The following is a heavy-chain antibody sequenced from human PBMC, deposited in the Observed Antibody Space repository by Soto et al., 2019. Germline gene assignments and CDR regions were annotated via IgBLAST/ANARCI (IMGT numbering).Heavy chain of an antibody. Sequence: SETLCLTCTVSGGSISSGDYYWSWIRQPPRKSLEWIGYIYYSGSTYYNPSLKSRVTISVDTSKNQFSLKLSSVTAADTAVYYCARAKQDTYVEGTHWFDPWGQGTLVTVSS. CDR2: IYYSGST. V-gene: IGHV4-30-4*01. CDR3: ARAKQDTYVEGTHWFDP. J-gene: IGHJ5*02. D-gene: IGHD1-1*01. CDR1: GGSISSGDYY.